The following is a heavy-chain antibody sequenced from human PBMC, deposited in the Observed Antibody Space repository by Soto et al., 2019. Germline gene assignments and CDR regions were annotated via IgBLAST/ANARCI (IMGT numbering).Heavy chain of an antibody. CDR1: GYTFTSYA. D-gene: IGHD1-26*01. J-gene: IGHJ2*01. CDR2: INPGNGNT. Sequence: QVQVVQSGAEVKKPGASVKVSCKASGYTFTSYAMHWVRQAPGQRLEWMGWINPGNGNTKNSQKFQGRVTITRDTFASTAYMGLSCLRPENMAVYYCAGGASAGDPFSSDLWGRGTLVTVSS. V-gene: IGHV1-3*01. CDR3: AGGASAGDPFSSDL.